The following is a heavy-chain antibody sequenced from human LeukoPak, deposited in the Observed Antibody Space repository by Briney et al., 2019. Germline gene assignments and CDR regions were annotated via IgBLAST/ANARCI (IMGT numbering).Heavy chain of an antibody. J-gene: IGHJ5*02. CDR3: AKDRYSNYGNCFDP. Sequence: KSGGSLRLSCAASGFPFSHYAMNWVRQAPGKGLEWVSGISGSGGSTYYADSVRGRFTISRDNSKSTLYLQMISLRAEDTAVYYCAKDRYSNYGNCFDPWGQGTLVTVFS. D-gene: IGHD4-11*01. CDR2: ISGSGGST. CDR1: GFPFSHYA. V-gene: IGHV3-23*01.